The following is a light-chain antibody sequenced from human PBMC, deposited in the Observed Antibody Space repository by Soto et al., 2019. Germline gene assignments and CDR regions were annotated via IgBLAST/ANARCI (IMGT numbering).Light chain of an antibody. CDR3: SSYAGSSNV. J-gene: IGLJ1*01. Sequence: QSALAQPPSASGSPGQSVAISCTGTSSDVGGYNYVSWYQQHPGKAPKLMIYEVNKRPSGVPDRFSGSKSGNTASLTVSGIQAEDEADDDCSSYAGSSNVFGTGTKVTVL. CDR1: SSDVGGYNY. CDR2: EVN. V-gene: IGLV2-8*01.